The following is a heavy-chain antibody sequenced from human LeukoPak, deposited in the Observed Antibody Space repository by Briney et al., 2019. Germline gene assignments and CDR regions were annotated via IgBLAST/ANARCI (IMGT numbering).Heavy chain of an antibody. Sequence: SETLSLTCAVSGYSISSGYYWGWIRQPPGKGLEWIGSIYHSGSTYYNPSLKSRVTISVDTSKNQFALKLGSVTAADTAVYYCARHVTIFGVVPDYFDYWGQGTLVTVSS. CDR2: IYHSGST. CDR3: ARHVTIFGVVPDYFDY. V-gene: IGHV4-38-2*01. CDR1: GYSISSGYY. D-gene: IGHD3-3*01. J-gene: IGHJ4*02.